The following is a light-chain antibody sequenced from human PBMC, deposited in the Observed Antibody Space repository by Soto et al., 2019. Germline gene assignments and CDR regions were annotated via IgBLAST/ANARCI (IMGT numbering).Light chain of an antibody. CDR1: QSVSNNY. V-gene: IGKV3-20*01. CDR3: QQYGSSGT. CDR2: GAS. Sequence: EIVLTQSPGTLSLSPGESATLSCRASQSVSNNYLAFYHQKPGQAPRLLIYGASNRATGIPDRFIGSGSGTYFTLTISRLEPEDFAVYYCQQYGSSGTFGQGTKVDIK. J-gene: IGKJ1*01.